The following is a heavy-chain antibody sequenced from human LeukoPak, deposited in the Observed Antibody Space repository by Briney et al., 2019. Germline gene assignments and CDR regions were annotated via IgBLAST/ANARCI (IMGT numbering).Heavy chain of an antibody. Sequence: GGSLRLSCAASGFTFSSYTMHWVRQAPGKGLEWLAVISSDGSNKYYADSVKGRFTISRDNSKNTLYLQINILRPEDTAVYYCVSLIPSYWGQGTLVTVSS. V-gene: IGHV3-30-3*01. D-gene: IGHD3-10*01. J-gene: IGHJ4*02. CDR3: VSLIPSY. CDR1: GFTFSSYT. CDR2: ISSDGSNK.